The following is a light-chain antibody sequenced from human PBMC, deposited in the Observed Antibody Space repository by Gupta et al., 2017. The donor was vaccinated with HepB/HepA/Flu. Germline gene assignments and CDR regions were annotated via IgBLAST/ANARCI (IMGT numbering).Light chain of an antibody. V-gene: IGLV1-47*01. Sequence: HSVLTQPPSASGTPGQRVTISCSGGGSNIGSNFVYWYQQLPGTAPKLLISRDNQRPAGVPDRFSGSKSGTAASLAISGLRDEEEADYYCAAGEDSSRLLFGGGTKLTVL. CDR3: AAGEDSSRLL. CDR1: GSNIGSNF. J-gene: IGLJ2*01. CDR2: RDN.